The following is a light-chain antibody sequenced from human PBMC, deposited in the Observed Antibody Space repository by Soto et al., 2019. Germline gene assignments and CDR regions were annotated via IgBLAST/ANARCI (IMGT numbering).Light chain of an antibody. CDR2: ATS. Sequence: EIFLTQSPATLSLSPWEIATLSCRASQSITNYVGWYQQKPGQAPRLLIYATSNRATGIPARFSGSGPGTDFTLTISSLEPEDFSVYYCQQRYSWPVTFGQGTRLEIK. CDR3: QQRYSWPVT. J-gene: IGKJ5*01. V-gene: IGKV3-11*01. CDR1: QSITNY.